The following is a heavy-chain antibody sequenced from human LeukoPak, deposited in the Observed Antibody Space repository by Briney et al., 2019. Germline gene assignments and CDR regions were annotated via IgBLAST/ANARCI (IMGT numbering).Heavy chain of an antibody. V-gene: IGHV3-30*18. J-gene: IGHJ6*03. CDR1: GFTFSRYG. Sequence: GGFLRLSRAVSGFTFSRYGMHWVRQAPGKGLEWVTVISYDGSNKYYADSVKGRFTISRDNSKNTLYLQMDSLRAEDTAVYYCAKDGIAAGGYYMDVWGKGTTVTVSS. CDR3: AKDGIAAGGYYMDV. D-gene: IGHD6-13*01. CDR2: ISYDGSNK.